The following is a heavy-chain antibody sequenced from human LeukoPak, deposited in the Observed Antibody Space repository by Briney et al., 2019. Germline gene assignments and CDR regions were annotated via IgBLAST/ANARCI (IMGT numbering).Heavy chain of an antibody. D-gene: IGHD1-26*01. Sequence: GGSLRLICAAPGFTFSTSTMKLVRQAPGTGLDCVSSISSSSSYIYYADSVKGRFTTPRDNAKNSLYLQMNSLRAEDTAVYYRARGGGGGATYDYWGQGTLVTVSS. J-gene: IGHJ4*02. V-gene: IGHV3-21*01. CDR1: GFTFSTST. CDR3: ARGGGGGATYDY. CDR2: ISSSSSYI.